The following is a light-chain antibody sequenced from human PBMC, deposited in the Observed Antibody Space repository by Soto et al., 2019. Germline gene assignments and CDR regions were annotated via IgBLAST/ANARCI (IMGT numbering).Light chain of an antibody. J-gene: IGKJ3*01. CDR2: AAS. CDR3: LHLNSYSPDT. CDR1: QGISSF. V-gene: IGKV1-9*01. Sequence: DIQLTQSPSVLSASVGDRVTITSRASQGISSFLAWYQQKPGKAPELLIFAASSLQNGVPSRFSGSGSGTEFTLTISSLQPEDFATYYCLHLNSYSPDTFGPGTKVDVK.